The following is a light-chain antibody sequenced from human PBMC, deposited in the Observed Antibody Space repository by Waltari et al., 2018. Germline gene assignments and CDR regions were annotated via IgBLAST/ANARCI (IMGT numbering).Light chain of an antibody. Sequence: SYVLTQPPSVSVAPGETARITCGGNNIERKSVQWYRQRPGQAPVLVISYDSDRPSGIPERFSGSNSGNTATLTISRVEAGDEADYYCQVWDANTDPGVFGTGTEVTVL. CDR2: YDS. CDR3: QVWDANTDPGV. J-gene: IGLJ1*01. V-gene: IGLV3-21*01. CDR1: NIERKS.